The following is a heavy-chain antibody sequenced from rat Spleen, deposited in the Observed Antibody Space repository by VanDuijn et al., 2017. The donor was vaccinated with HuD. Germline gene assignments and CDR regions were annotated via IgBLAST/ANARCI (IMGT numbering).Heavy chain of an antibody. D-gene: IGHD1-11*01. J-gene: IGHJ3*01. V-gene: IGHV2-1*01. CDR1: GFSLTSNS. CDR2: IWSGGST. CDR3: TRSYGGYSQHWFAY. Sequence: QVQLKESGPGLVQPSQTLSLTCTVSGFSLTSNSVHWVRQPPGKGLEWMGAIWSGGSTDYNSALKSRLSISRDTSKSQVFLKMKSLQTDDIGIYFCTRSYGGYSQHWFAYWGQGTLVTVPS.